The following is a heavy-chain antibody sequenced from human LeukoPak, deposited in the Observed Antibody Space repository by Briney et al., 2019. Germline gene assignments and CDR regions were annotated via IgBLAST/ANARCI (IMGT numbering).Heavy chain of an antibody. D-gene: IGHD3-16*01. CDR2: ISATGGST. CDR1: GFTFSSFA. CDR3: AKDIGTFGGVNNFDY. V-gene: IGHV3-23*01. J-gene: IGHJ4*02. Sequence: GGSLRLSCAASGFTFSSFAMSWVRQAPGKGLEWVSSISATGGSTYYADSVKGRSTISRDNSKNTLYLQMNSLRAEDTAVYYCAKDIGTFGGVNNFDYWGQGTLVTVSS.